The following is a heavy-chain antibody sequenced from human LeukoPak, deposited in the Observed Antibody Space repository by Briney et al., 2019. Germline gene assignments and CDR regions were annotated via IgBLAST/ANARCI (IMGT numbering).Heavy chain of an antibody. CDR3: ASARALYGYSGYDEPYFDY. Sequence: GGSLRLSCAASGFTFSSYGMHWVRQAPGKGLEWVAVISYDGSDKYFADSVKGRFTISRDNSKNTLYLQMNSLRAEDTAVFYCASARALYGYSGYDEPYFDYWSQGTLVTVSS. CDR2: ISYDGSDK. J-gene: IGHJ4*02. CDR1: GFTFSSYG. D-gene: IGHD5-12*01. V-gene: IGHV3-30*03.